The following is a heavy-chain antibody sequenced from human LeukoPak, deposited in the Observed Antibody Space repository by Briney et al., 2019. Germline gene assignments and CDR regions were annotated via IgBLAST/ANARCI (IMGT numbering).Heavy chain of an antibody. V-gene: IGHV4-59*08. Sequence: SETLSLTCTVSGGSFSRYYWSWIRQPPGKGLEWSGYVYHTERTDYNPSLKSRVTISIDTSKNQFSLKLISVTAADTAVYYCASFSDYGGNFFDYWGQGTLVTVSS. CDR3: ASFSDYGGNFFDY. CDR1: GGSFSRYY. D-gene: IGHD4-23*01. J-gene: IGHJ4*02. CDR2: VYHTERT.